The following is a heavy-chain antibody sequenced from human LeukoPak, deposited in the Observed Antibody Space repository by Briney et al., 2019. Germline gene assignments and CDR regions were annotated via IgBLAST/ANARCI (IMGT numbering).Heavy chain of an antibody. CDR3: ARVAFGPHAMDV. V-gene: IGHV3-21*01. CDR1: GFTFRTYS. J-gene: IGHJ6*04. Sequence: NTGGSLRLSCAASGFTFRTYSMCWVRQAPGKGLEWVSSISSDSTYIYYLDSVKGRFTVSRDNAKHSLYLYMNSLRAEDTAVYYCARVAFGPHAMDVWGKGTTVTVSS. D-gene: IGHD3-10*01. CDR2: ISSDSTYI.